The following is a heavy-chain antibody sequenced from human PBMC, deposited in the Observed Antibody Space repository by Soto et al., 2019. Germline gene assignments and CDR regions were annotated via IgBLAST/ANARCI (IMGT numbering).Heavy chain of an antibody. J-gene: IGHJ4*02. CDR1: GFTFSSYA. D-gene: IGHD6-19*01. V-gene: IGHV3-23*01. Sequence: EVQLLESGGGLVQPGGSLRLSCAASGFTFSSYAMTWVRQAPGKGLEWVSVISDSDNATYYADSVKGRFTISRDNSKNTLYRQFNSLRAEDTAVYYSAKGVSSSAWSASDNWGQGTLVTVSS. CDR3: AKGVSSSAWSASDN. CDR2: ISDSDNAT.